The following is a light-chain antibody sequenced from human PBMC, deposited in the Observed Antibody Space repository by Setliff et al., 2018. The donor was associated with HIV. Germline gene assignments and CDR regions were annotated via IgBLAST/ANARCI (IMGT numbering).Light chain of an antibody. CDR1: SSDVGLYTF. V-gene: IGLV2-14*01. J-gene: IGLJ1*01. Sequence: QSVLTQPASVSGSPGQSITISCTGTSSDVGLYTFVSWYQQHPGKVPKLIIYDVTNRPSGISHRFSGAKSGNTASLTISGLQADDEADYYCSSFRTSRKFVFGTGTKVTVL. CDR3: SSFRTSRKFV. CDR2: DVT.